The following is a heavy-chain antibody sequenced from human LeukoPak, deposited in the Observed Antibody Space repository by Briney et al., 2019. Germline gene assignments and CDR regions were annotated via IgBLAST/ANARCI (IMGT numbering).Heavy chain of an antibody. D-gene: IGHD5-24*01. CDR3: AREMATITGFDY. Sequence: PSETLSLTCTVSGGSISSGGYYWSWIRQHPGKGLEWIGYIYYSGSTYYNPSLKSRVTISVDTSKNQFSLKLSSVTAADTAVYYCAREMATITGFDYWGQGTLVTVSS. J-gene: IGHJ4*02. CDR2: IYYSGST. CDR1: GGSISSGGYY. V-gene: IGHV4-31*03.